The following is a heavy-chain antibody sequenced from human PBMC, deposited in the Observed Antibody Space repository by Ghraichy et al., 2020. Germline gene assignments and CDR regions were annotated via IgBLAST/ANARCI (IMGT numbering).Heavy chain of an antibody. CDR2: LSSRDGAT. Sequence: GGSLRLSCAASGLAFRSYAMSWVRQVPGKGLDWVSSLSSRDGATYYADSVKGRFTISIDYSKNTLYLQMNSLRGDDTAVYYCATKAYCNSSICYGLDNWGQGTLVAVSS. CDR1: GLAFRSYA. J-gene: IGHJ4*02. CDR3: ATKAYCNSSICYGLDN. V-gene: IGHV3-23*01. D-gene: IGHD2-2*01.